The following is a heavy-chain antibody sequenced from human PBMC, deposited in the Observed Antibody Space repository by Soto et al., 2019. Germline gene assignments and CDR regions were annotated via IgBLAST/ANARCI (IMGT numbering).Heavy chain of an antibody. V-gene: IGHV4-61*01. D-gene: IGHD6-19*01. CDR3: ARGIEGWYQGRYYYCMDV. Sequence: QVQLQESGPGLVKPSETLSLTCTVSGGSVSSGSYYWSWIRQPPGKGLEWSGYIYYSGSTNYNPSLKSRVTISVDASKNQFSLKLSSVPAADTAVYYCARGIEGWYQGRYYYCMDVWGQGTTVTVSS. CDR2: IYYSGST. J-gene: IGHJ6*02. CDR1: GGSVSSGSYY.